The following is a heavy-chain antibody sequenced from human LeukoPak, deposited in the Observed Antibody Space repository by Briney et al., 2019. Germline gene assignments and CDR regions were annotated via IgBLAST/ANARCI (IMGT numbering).Heavy chain of an antibody. V-gene: IGHV4-39*07. CDR3: ARARYSSSWYEPFDP. J-gene: IGHJ5*02. CDR1: GGSISSSSYY. CDR2: IYYSGST. D-gene: IGHD6-13*01. Sequence: SETLSLTCTVSGGSISSSSYYWGWIRQPPGKGLEWIGSIYYSGSTYYNPSLKSRVTISIDTSKNHFSLKLRSVTAADTAVYYCARARYSSSWYEPFDPWGQGTLVTVSS.